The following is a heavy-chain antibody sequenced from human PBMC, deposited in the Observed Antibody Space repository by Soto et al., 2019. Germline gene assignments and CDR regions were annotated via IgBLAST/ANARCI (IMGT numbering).Heavy chain of an antibody. CDR1: GYTFTGYY. J-gene: IGHJ6*02. Sequence: QVQLVQSGAEVKKPGASVKVSCKASGYTFTGYYMHWVRQAPGQGLEWMGWINPNSGGTNYAQKFQGWATMTRDTSISTAYMELSRLRSDDTAVYYCARVGARVDTAMVRGSSYYYYGMDVWGQGTTVTVSS. CDR3: ARVGARVDTAMVRGSSYYYYGMDV. CDR2: INPNSGGT. V-gene: IGHV1-2*04. D-gene: IGHD5-18*01.